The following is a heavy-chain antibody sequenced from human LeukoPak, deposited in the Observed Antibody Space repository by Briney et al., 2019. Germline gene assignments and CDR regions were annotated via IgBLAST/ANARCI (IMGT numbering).Heavy chain of an antibody. CDR3: AKSGYSSGWYDY. Sequence: GGSLRLSCAASGVSVNDNWMRWVRQAPGKGLEWVSVIYSGSGGSTYYADSVKGRFTISRDNSKNTLYLQMNSLRAEDTAVYYCAKSGYSSGWYDYWGQGTLVTVSS. J-gene: IGHJ4*02. D-gene: IGHD6-19*01. V-gene: IGHV3-53*05. CDR2: IYSGSGGST. CDR1: GVSVNDNW.